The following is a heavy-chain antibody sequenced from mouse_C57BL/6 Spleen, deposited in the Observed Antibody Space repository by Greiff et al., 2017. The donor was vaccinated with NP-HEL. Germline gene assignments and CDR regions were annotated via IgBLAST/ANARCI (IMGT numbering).Heavy chain of an antibody. Sequence: VKLMESGPGLVQPSQCLSITCTVSGFSLTSYGVHWVRQSPGKGLEWLGVIWSGGSTDYNAAFISRLSISKDNSKSQVFFKMNSLQADDTAIYYCARNGDFLFDYWGQGTTLTVSS. CDR1: GFSLTSYG. V-gene: IGHV2-2*01. D-gene: IGHD3-3*01. CDR2: IWSGGST. J-gene: IGHJ2*01. CDR3: ARNGDFLFDY.